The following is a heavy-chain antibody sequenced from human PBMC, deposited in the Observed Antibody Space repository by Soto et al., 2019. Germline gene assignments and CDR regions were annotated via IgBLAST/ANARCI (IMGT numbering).Heavy chain of an antibody. V-gene: IGHV3-30*03. D-gene: IGHD2-8*02. CDR1: GFTVSSYG. CDR2: ISRDGGTK. J-gene: IGHJ4*02. CDR3: TGEVTSGY. Sequence: QVQLVESGGGVVQPGRSLRLSCAASGFTVSSYGMHWVRQAPGKGLEWVAVISRDGGTKYYADSVKGRFAISKDNSRSTLFLEMNSLRGDDMAVDYCTGEVTSGYWGQGTLVTVSS.